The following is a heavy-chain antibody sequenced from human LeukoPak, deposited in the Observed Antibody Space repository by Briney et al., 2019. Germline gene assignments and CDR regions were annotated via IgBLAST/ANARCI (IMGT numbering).Heavy chain of an antibody. CDR3: ARNPTGDYDY. CDR2: INSDGSIT. Sequence: PGGSLRLSCTASGFTFRNYWMHWVRQAPGEGLVWVSHINSDGSITDYADSVKGRFTISRDNARNTLSLQMDSLRVEDTAVYYCARNPTGDYDYWGQGALVTVSS. D-gene: IGHD2-8*02. CDR1: GFTFRNYW. V-gene: IGHV3-74*01. J-gene: IGHJ4*02.